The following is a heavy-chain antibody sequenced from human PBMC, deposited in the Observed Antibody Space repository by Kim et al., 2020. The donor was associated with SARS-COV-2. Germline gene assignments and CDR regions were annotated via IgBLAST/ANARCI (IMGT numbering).Heavy chain of an antibody. J-gene: IGHJ4*02. CDR3: ARGSPYGDYLSFDY. D-gene: IGHD4-17*01. V-gene: IGHV1-69*01. Sequence: AQKFQGRVTITADESTSTAYMELSSLRSEDTAVYYCARGSPYGDYLSFDYWGQGTLVTVSS.